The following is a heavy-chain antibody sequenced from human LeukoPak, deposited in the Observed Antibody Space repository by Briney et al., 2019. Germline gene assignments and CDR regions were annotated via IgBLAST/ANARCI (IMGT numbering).Heavy chain of an antibody. CDR2: ISRDGTVT. J-gene: IGHJ3*02. Sequence: GGSLRLSCVGSQFSFTNNWVHWVRQVPGKGLMWASRISRDGTVTDYADSVKGRFAISRDNAKNTLYLEMNSLRGEDTGLFYCVREVGAPGSFDIWGQGTLVTVSS. CDR3: VREVGAPGSFDI. V-gene: IGHV3-74*01. D-gene: IGHD1-26*01. CDR1: QFSFTNNW.